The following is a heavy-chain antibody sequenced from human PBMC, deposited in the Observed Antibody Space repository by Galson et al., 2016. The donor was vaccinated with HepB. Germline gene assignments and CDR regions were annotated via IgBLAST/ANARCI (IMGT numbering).Heavy chain of an antibody. V-gene: IGHV4-61*01. J-gene: IGHJ4*02. CDR3: ARWREDYQGSGRTFDY. Sequence: SETLSLTCSVSGGPVISGSYYWTWIRQPPGKGLEWIGYVYFSGTTNYSPSLKSRLTLSVDTSKNQFSLKLTSVTAADTAVYYCARWREDYQGSGRTFDYWGRGSLVTVSS. CDR2: VYFSGTT. D-gene: IGHD3-10*01. CDR1: GGPVISGSYY.